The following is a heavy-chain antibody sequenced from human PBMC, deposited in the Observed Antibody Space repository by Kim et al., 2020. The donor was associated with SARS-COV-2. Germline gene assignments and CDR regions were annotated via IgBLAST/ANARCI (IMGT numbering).Heavy chain of an antibody. CDR1: GGSISSYY. D-gene: IGHD3-22*01. J-gene: IGHJ5*02. CDR2: IYYSGST. CDR3: AREMYYDSSGYSGYWFDP. Sequence: SETLSLTCTVSGGSISSYYWSWIRQPPGKGLEWIGYIYYSGSTNYNPSLKSRVTISVDTSKNQFSLKLSSVTAADTAVYYCAREMYYDSSGYSGYWFDPWGQGTLVTVSS. V-gene: IGHV4-59*13.